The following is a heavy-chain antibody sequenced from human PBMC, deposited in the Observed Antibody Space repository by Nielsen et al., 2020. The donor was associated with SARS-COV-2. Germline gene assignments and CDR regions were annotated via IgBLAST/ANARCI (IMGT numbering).Heavy chain of an antibody. CDR1: GFAFRYYV. Sequence: GESLKISCEVSGFAFRYYVMHWVRQAPGKGLEWVAVISDDGNNGSYADSVKGRFTISRDNSKNTLSLQMTSLRTEDTAVYYCAREDSWELLRTYDALDIWGQGTMVSVSS. D-gene: IGHD1-26*01. J-gene: IGHJ3*02. CDR3: AREDSWELLRTYDALDI. CDR2: ISDDGNNG. V-gene: IGHV3-30-3*01.